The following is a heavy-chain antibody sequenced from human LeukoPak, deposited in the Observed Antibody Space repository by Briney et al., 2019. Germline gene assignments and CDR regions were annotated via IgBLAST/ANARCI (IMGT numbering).Heavy chain of an antibody. J-gene: IGHJ4*02. CDR3: ARGPTKNYFDY. Sequence: SETLSLTCTVSGGSFNSYYWSWIRQPPGKGLEWIGYIYYSGSTNYNPSLKSRVTISMDMSKNQFSLKLRSVTAADTAVYYCARGPTKNYFDYWGQGTLVTVSS. CDR1: GGSFNSYY. CDR2: IYYSGST. V-gene: IGHV4-59*01.